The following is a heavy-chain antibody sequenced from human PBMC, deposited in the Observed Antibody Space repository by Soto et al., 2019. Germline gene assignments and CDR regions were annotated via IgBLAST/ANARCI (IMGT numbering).Heavy chain of an antibody. CDR2: ISVYNGDT. Sequence: QVQLVQSGAEVMKPGASVRVSCKASGYSFTTYGISWVRQAPGQGLEYMGWISVYNGDTNYAQKLQGRVTMTTDTSTSTAYMELRSLRSDDTAIYYCARDRRDSVADRRSFYVWGQGTMVTVSS. CDR3: ARDRRDSVADRRSFYV. CDR1: GYSFTTYG. J-gene: IGHJ3*01. D-gene: IGHD1-26*01. V-gene: IGHV1-18*01.